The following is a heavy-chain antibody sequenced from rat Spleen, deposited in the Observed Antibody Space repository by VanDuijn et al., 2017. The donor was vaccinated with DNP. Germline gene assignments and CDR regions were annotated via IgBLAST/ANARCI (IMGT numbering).Heavy chain of an antibody. J-gene: IGHJ2*01. Sequence: EVQVMESGGGLVQPGNSLKLSCATSGITFSTAWMYWYRQFPEKRLEWVARIKAKSDNYATDYTESVKGRFTISRDDSKSSIYLQMNNLKEEETAIYYCATHTSGHKADFDYWGQGVMVTVSS. CDR1: GITFSTAW. D-gene: IGHD4-3*01. V-gene: IGHV6-6*01. CDR3: ATHTSGHKADFDY. CDR2: IKAKSDNYAT.